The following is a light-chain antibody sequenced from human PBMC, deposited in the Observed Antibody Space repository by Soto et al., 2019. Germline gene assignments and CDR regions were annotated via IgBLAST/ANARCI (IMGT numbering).Light chain of an antibody. V-gene: IGKV3-15*01. J-gene: IGKJ2*01. CDR2: GAS. CDR3: QQYNNWYS. CDR1: QSVNTN. Sequence: EIVMTQSPVTLSVSPGERATLSCRASQSVNTNLAWYQQKPGLPPRLLIYGASTRATGIPARFSGSGSGTEFTLTISSLQSEDFAVYYCQQYNNWYSFGQGAKLEI.